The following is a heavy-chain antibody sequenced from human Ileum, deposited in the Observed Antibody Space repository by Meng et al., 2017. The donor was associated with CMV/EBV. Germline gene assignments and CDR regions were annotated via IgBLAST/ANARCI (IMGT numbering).Heavy chain of an antibody. CDR3: ARDHGTSWYSEYFHY. V-gene: IGHV4-39*07. CDR2: MHSTGST. D-gene: IGHD1-1*01. J-gene: IGHJ1*01. CDR1: GDSLSRSDYY. Sequence: GDSLSRSDYYWAWIRQPPGKGLEWIGSMHSTGSTYYNPSLRSRVTMSIDTSRNFVSLTLSSVTAADTAVYYCARDHGTSWYSEYFHYWGQGTLVTVSS.